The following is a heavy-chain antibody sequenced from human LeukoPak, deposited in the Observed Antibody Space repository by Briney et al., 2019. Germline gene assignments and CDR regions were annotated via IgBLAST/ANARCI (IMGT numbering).Heavy chain of an antibody. CDR2: ISYDGSHK. J-gene: IGHJ4*02. Sequence: GRSLRLPCAASGFTFSSYAMHWVRQAPGKGLEWVAVISYDGSHKYYADSVKGRFTISRDNSKNTLYLQMNSLRAEDTAVYNCARSSDGSGYSFDYWGQGTLVTVSS. D-gene: IGHD3-22*01. CDR3: ARSSDGSGYSFDY. CDR1: GFTFSSYA. V-gene: IGHV3-30-3*01.